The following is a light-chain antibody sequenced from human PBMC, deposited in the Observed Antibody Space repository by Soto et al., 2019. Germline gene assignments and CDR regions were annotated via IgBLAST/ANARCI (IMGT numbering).Light chain of an antibody. Sequence: EIVMTQSPATLSVSPGERATLSCRASQSVSSNLAWYQQKPGQAPRLLISVASTRATGIPARFSGSGSGTEFTLTISSLQSEDFALYYCQQYNNWPLTFGGGTKVEIK. J-gene: IGKJ4*01. V-gene: IGKV3D-15*01. CDR2: VAS. CDR3: QQYNNWPLT. CDR1: QSVSSN.